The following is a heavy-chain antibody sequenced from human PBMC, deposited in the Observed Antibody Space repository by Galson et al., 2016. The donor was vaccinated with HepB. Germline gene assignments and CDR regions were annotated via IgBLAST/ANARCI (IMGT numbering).Heavy chain of an antibody. J-gene: IGHJ4*02. CDR1: GFAVNTIY. CDR2: IWHDGDNK. CDR3: ARPISACRTSSCYFFEY. Sequence: SLRLSCAASGFAVNTIYMSWVRQAAGKGLEWVAVIWHDGDNKYYGDSVEGRFTISRDDSKNTLYLPMTGLTVDDTAVYYCARPISACRTSSCYFFEYWGQGSPVTVSS. V-gene: IGHV3-33*08. D-gene: IGHD1-7*01.